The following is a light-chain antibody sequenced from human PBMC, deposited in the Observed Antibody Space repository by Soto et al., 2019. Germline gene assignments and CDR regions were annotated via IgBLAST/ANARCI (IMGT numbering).Light chain of an antibody. Sequence: ELVLPQSPGTLSLSPGARSTLSGRVRQSISSSYLAWYQQKPGQAPRLLIFGASSRATGIPDRFSGSGSGTDFTLTISRLEPEDFAVYYCQQYGSSLGVTFGGGTKVDIK. CDR2: GAS. J-gene: IGKJ4*01. CDR1: QSISSSY. V-gene: IGKV3-20*01. CDR3: QQYGSSLGVT.